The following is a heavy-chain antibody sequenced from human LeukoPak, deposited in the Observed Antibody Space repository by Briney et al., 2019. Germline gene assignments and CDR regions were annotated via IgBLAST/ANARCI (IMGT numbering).Heavy chain of an antibody. CDR1: GFTFNSYN. CDR3: ARLGLGYYFDY. Sequence: GGSLRLSCAVSGFTFNSYNMNWVRQAPGKGLEWVSYISVSSSTIYYADSVKGRFTISRDNAKNSLYLQMNSLRDDDTAVYYCARLGLGYYFDYWGQGTLVTVSS. CDR2: ISVSSSTI. V-gene: IGHV3-48*02. J-gene: IGHJ4*02. D-gene: IGHD5-12*01.